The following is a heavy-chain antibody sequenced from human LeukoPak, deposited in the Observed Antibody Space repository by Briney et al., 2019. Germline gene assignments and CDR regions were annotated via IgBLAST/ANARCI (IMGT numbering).Heavy chain of an antibody. V-gene: IGHV3-23*01. Sequence: PGGSLRLSCAASGFSVSNNYMSWVRQAPGKGLEWVSGISGSGVSTYYADSVKGRFTISRDNSKNTLYLQMNSLRAEDTAVYFCAKGGGQSSGYYYALNYWGQGTLVTVSS. CDR1: GFSVSNNY. J-gene: IGHJ4*02. D-gene: IGHD3-22*01. CDR2: ISGSGVST. CDR3: AKGGGQSSGYYYALNY.